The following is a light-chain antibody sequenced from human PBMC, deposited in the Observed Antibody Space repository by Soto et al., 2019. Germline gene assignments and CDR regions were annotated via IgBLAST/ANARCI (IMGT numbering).Light chain of an antibody. J-gene: IGLJ1*01. CDR2: GNS. CDR1: SSNIWAGYD. V-gene: IGLV1-40*01. CDR3: QSYDSSLSGYV. Sequence: QSVLTQPPSVSGAPGQRGTISCTGSSSNIWAGYDVHWYQQLPGTAPKLLIYGNSNRPSGVPDRFAGSKSGTSASPAITGLRAEDEADYYCQSYDSSLSGYVFGTGTKLTVL.